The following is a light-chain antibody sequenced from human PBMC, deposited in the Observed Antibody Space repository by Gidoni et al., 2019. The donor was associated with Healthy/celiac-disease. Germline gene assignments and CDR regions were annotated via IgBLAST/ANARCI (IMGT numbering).Light chain of an antibody. Sequence: EIVMTPSPATLSVSPGERATLSCRASQGVSSNLAWYQQKPGQAPRLLIYGASTRATGIPARFSGSGSGTEFTLTISSLQSEDFAVYYCQQYNNWPPYRFGQGTKLEIK. CDR2: GAS. V-gene: IGKV3-15*01. CDR3: QQYNNWPPYR. CDR1: QGVSSN. J-gene: IGKJ2*03.